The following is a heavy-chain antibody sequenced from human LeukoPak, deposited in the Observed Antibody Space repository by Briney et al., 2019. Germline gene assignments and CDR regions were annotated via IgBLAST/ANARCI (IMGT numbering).Heavy chain of an antibody. CDR3: ARVHKRGYSYGLDFDY. CDR1: GYTFTSYY. J-gene: IGHJ4*02. CDR2: INPSGGST. V-gene: IGHV1-46*01. Sequence: ASVKVSCKASGYTFTSYYMHWVQQAPGQGLEWMGIINPSGGSTSYAQKFQGRVTMTRDTSTSTVYMELSSLRSEDTAVYYCARVHKRGYSYGLDFDYWGQGTLVTVSS. D-gene: IGHD5-18*01.